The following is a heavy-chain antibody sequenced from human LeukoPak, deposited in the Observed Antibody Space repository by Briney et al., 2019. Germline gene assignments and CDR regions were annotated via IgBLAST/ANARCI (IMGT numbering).Heavy chain of an antibody. CDR1: GFTFSSYE. CDR3: ASEEDDAFDI. J-gene: IGHJ3*02. V-gene: IGHV3-48*03. Sequence: GGSLRLSCAASGFTFSSYEMNWVRQAPGKGLEWVSYISSSGSTIYYADSVKGRFTISRDNAKNSLYLQMNSLRAEDTAVYYCASEEDDAFDIWGQGTMVTVSS. CDR2: ISSSGSTI.